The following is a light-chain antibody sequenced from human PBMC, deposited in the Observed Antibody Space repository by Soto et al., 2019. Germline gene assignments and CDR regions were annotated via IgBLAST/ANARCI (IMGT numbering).Light chain of an antibody. Sequence: EIVLTQSPGTLSLSPGERATLSCRASQSVSSSYLAWYQQKPGQAPRLLIYGASSRATGIPDRFSGSGSGTHFTLTISRLEPEVFAVCCCQQYGSSPPYTFGQGNKMEIK. CDR1: QSVSSSY. CDR3: QQYGSSPPYT. V-gene: IGKV3-20*01. J-gene: IGKJ2*01. CDR2: GAS.